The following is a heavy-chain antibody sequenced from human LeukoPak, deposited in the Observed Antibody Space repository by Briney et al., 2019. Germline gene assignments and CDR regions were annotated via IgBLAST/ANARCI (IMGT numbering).Heavy chain of an antibody. CDR1: GFTFSTYW. CDR2: IKYDGSEK. D-gene: IGHD5-12*01. CDR3: AREVGLSGYDLLDY. V-gene: IGHV3-7*01. Sequence: GGSLGLSCVDSGFTFSTYWMTWVRQAPGKGLEWVANIKYDGSEKYYVDSVKGRFTISRDNAKKSLYLQMNSLRPDDTAVYYCAREVGLSGYDLLDYWGQGTLVTVSS. J-gene: IGHJ4*02.